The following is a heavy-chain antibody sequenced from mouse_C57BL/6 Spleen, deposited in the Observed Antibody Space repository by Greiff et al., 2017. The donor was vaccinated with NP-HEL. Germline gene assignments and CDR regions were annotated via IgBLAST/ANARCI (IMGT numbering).Heavy chain of an antibody. CDR3: ARPLYYYRSSYFSYAMDY. Sequence: EVQVVESGGGLVKPGGSLKLSCAASGFTFSDYGMHWVRQAPEKGLEWVAYISSGSSTIYYADTVKGRFTISRDNAKNTLFLQMTSLRSEDTAMYDCARPLYYYRSSYFSYAMDYWGQGTSVTVSS. J-gene: IGHJ4*01. CDR2: ISSGSSTI. V-gene: IGHV5-17*01. D-gene: IGHD1-1*01. CDR1: GFTFSDYG.